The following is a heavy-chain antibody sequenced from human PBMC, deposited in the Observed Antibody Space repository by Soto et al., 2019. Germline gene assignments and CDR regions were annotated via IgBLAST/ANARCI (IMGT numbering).Heavy chain of an antibody. Sequence: QVQLVESGGGVVQPGRSLRLSCAASGFTFSSYGMHWVRQAPGKGLEWVAVISYDGSNKYYADSVKGRFTISRDNSKNTLYLQMNSLRAEDTAVYYCAKDGTAFGDYYDLDYWGQGTLVTVSS. CDR1: GFTFSSYG. V-gene: IGHV3-30*18. CDR3: AKDGTAFGDYYDLDY. D-gene: IGHD1-26*01. CDR2: ISYDGSNK. J-gene: IGHJ4*02.